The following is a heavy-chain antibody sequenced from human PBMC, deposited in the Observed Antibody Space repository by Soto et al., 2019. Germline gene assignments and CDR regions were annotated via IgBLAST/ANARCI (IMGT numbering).Heavy chain of an antibody. CDR3: ARDRLRGGFDP. Sequence: QVQLVESGGGVVQPGRSLRLSCAASGFTFSSYGMHWVRKAPGKGLEWVAVIWYDGSNKYYADSVKGRFTISRDNSKNTLYLQMNSLRAEDTAVYYCARDRLRGGFDPWGQGTLVTVSS. CDR1: GFTFSSYG. CDR2: IWYDGSNK. V-gene: IGHV3-33*01. J-gene: IGHJ5*02.